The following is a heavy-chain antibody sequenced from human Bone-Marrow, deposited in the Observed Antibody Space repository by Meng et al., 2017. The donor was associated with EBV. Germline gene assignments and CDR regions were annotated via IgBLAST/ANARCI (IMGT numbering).Heavy chain of an antibody. CDR1: GAASSGSNW. Sequence: QGTRPESGPGLVKPSGTLSLPCAVSGAASSGSNWWSWVRQPPGKGLEWIGGIWHGGNTNYNPSLKSRVTISVDKSGNQFSLNLNSVTAADTAVYYCARGNAYNVPSFDYWGQGTLVTVSS. CDR3: ARGNAYNVPSFDY. D-gene: IGHD5-24*01. J-gene: IGHJ4*02. CDR2: IWHGGNT. V-gene: IGHV4-4*02.